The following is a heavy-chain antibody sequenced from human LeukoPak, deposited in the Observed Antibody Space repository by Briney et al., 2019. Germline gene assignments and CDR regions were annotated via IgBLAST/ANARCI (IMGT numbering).Heavy chain of an antibody. CDR2: ISAYGHT. V-gene: IGHV1-18*01. J-gene: IGHJ4*02. Sequence: ASVKVSCKASGYTFTSYDITWVRQAPGQGLEWMGWISAYGHTKLARNLQARVTVTIDTSTTTAYMELRSLSSDDTAVYFCARETASGYLGFDFWGQGTLITVSS. CDR1: GYTFTSYD. CDR3: ARETASGYLGFDF. D-gene: IGHD3-3*01.